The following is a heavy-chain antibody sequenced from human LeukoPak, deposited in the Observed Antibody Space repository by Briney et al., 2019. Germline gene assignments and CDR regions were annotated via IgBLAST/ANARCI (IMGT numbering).Heavy chain of an antibody. D-gene: IGHD3-10*01. Sequence: SETLSLTCTVSGGSISSGGYYWSWIRQHPGKGLEWIGYIYYSGSTYYNPSLKSRVTISVDTSKNQFSLKLSSVTAADTAVYYCARGRSTYYYGSGRLYYFDYWGQGTLVIVSS. CDR3: ARGRSTYYYGSGRLYYFDY. CDR1: GGSISSGGYY. CDR2: IYYSGST. J-gene: IGHJ4*02. V-gene: IGHV4-31*03.